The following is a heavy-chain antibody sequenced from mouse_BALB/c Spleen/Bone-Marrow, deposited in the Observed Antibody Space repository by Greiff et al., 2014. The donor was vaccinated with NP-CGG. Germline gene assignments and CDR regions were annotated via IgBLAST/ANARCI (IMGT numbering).Heavy chain of an antibody. D-gene: IGHD1-2*01. V-gene: IGHV1-74*01. CDR1: GYTFTSYW. CDR2: IDPYDSET. CDR3: ARWDHFHWYFDV. Sequence: VQLQQSGAELVRPGAAVNLSCKASGYTFTSYWMNWVKQRPEQGLEWIGRIDPYDSETHYNQKFKDKAILTVDKSSSTAYMQLSCLTSEDSAVYYCARWDHFHWYFDVWGAGTTVTVSS. J-gene: IGHJ1*01.